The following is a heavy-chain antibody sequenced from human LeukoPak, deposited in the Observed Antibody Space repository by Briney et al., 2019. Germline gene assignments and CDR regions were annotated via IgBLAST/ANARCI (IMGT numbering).Heavy chain of an antibody. CDR2: IYSGGST. J-gene: IGHJ4*02. D-gene: IGHD5-18*01. Sequence: GGSLRLSCAASGFTVSSNYMSWVRQAPGKGLEWVSVIYSGGSTYYADSVKGRFTISRGNSKNTLYLQMNSLRAEDTAVYYCARALGYSYGEYYFDYWGQGTLVTVSS. CDR3: ARALGYSYGEYYFDY. CDR1: GFTVSSNY. V-gene: IGHV3-66*01.